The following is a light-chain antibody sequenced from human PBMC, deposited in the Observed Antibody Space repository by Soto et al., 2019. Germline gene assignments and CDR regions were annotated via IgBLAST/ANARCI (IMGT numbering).Light chain of an antibody. J-gene: IGLJ2*01. V-gene: IGLV2-14*03. CDR3: SSYTSSSTRL. CDR2: DVT. Sequence: QSVLTQPASVSGSPGQSITISCTGTSSDVGNYDCVSWYQQHPGKAPKLIIHDVTNRPSGVSNRFSGSKSGNTASLTISGLQAEDEADYYCSSYTSSSTRLFGGGTKLTVL. CDR1: SSDVGNYDC.